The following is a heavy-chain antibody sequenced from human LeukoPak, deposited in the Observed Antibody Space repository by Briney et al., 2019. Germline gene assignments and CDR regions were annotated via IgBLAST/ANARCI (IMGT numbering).Heavy chain of an antibody. CDR3: AKLGSGTNNWFDP. D-gene: IGHD3-10*01. CDR2: IYYSGST. V-gene: IGHV4-59*08. J-gene: IGHJ5*02. Sequence: SETLSLTCTVSGGSISNYYWTWIRQPPGKGLEWIGYIYYSGSTNYNPSLKSRVTISVDTSKNQFSLKLSSVTAADTAVYYCAKLGSGTNNWFDPWGQGALVTVSS. CDR1: GGSISNYY.